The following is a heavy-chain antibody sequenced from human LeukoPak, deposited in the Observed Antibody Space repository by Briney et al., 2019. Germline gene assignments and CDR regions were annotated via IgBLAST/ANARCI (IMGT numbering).Heavy chain of an antibody. CDR1: GYSFTSYW. V-gene: IGHV5-51*01. D-gene: IGHD3-10*01. CDR3: ARHEGLGSGSYYNGDY. CDR2: IYPGDSDT. J-gene: IGHJ4*02. Sequence: GESLKISCKGSGYSFTSYWIGWVRQMPGKGLEWMGIIYPGDSDTRYSPSFQGQVTISADKSISTAYLQWSSLKASDTAMYYCARHEGLGSGSYYNGDYWGQGTLVTVSS.